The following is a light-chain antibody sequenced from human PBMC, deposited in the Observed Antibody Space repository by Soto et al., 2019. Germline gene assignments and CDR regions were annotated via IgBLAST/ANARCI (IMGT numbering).Light chain of an antibody. V-gene: IGKV1-5*01. J-gene: IGKJ1*01. CDR1: QSISSW. CDR3: QQYTDYQGT. CDR2: DAS. Sequence: DIQMTQSPSTLSASVGDRVTITCRASQSISSWLAWYQQKPGKAPKLLIYDASSLERGVPSRFSGSESGTEFTLTINSLQPDDFATYYCQQYTDYQGTFGQGTKVEIQ.